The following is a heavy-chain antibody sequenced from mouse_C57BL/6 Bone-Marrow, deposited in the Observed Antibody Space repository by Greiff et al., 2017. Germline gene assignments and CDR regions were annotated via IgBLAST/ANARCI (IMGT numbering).Heavy chain of an antibody. V-gene: IGHV5-16*01. Sequence: DVHLVESEGGLVQPGSSMKLSCTASGFTFSDYYMAWVRQVPEKGLEWVANINYDGSSTYYLDSLKSRFIISGDNAKNILYLQMSRLMSEDTAAYYCAREDENYYAMDYWGQGTSVTVSS. CDR2: INYDGSST. CDR1: GFTFSDYY. CDR3: AREDENYYAMDY. J-gene: IGHJ4*01.